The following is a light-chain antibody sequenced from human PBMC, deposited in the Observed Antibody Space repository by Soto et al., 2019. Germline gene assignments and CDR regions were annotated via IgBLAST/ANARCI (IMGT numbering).Light chain of an antibody. J-gene: IGKJ2*01. CDR2: GAS. V-gene: IGKV3-15*01. Sequence: IVMTQSPATLSVSPGERATLSCRANQSVSSNLAWYQRKPDQAPMLLIYGASTRATGIPARFSGSGSGTEFTLTISSLQSEDFAVYYCQQYNNWPPDTFGQGTKLEIK. CDR3: QQYNNWPPDT. CDR1: QSVSSN.